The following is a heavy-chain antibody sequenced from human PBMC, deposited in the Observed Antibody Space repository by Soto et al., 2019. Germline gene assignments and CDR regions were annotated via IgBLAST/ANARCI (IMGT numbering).Heavy chain of an antibody. CDR1: GFTFSSYA. V-gene: IGHV3-23*01. D-gene: IGHD3-22*01. CDR2: ISGSGGST. J-gene: IGHJ4*02. CDR3: AKGGPYYYDSSGYYDY. Sequence: EVQLLESGGGLVQPGGSLRLSCAASGFTFSSYAMSWVRQAPGKGLEWVSAISGSGGSTYYADSVKGRFNISRDNSKNTLYLQMNSLSGEDTAVYYCAKGGPYYYDSSGYYDYWGQGTLVTVSS.